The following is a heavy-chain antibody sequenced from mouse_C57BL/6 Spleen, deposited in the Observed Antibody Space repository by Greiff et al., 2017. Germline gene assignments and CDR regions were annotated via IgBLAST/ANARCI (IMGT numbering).Heavy chain of an antibody. CDR3: ARRPLLRAMDY. Sequence: QVQLQQPGAELVKPGASVKLSCKASGYTFTSYWMHWVKQRPGQGLAWIGMIHPNCGSTQYNEKFTSKATLTVAKSSSTAYKQLSSLTAEDSAVYYCARRPLLRAMDYWGQGTSVTVSS. CDR2: IHPNCGST. J-gene: IGHJ4*01. CDR1: GYTFTSYW. D-gene: IGHD6-1*01. V-gene: IGHV1-64*01.